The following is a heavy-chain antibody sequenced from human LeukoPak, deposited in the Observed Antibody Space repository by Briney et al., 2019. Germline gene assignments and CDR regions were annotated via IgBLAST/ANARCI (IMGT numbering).Heavy chain of an antibody. CDR2: ISYDGSNK. J-gene: IGHJ4*02. D-gene: IGHD3-22*01. Sequence: GGSLRLSCAASGFTFSSYAMHWVRQAPGKGLEWVAVISYDGSNKYYADSVKGRFTISRDNSKNTLYLQMNSLRAEDTAVYYCARGGYYYDSSGYYFDYWGQGTLVTVSS. V-gene: IGHV3-30-3*01. CDR3: ARGGYYYDSSGYYFDY. CDR1: GFTFSSYA.